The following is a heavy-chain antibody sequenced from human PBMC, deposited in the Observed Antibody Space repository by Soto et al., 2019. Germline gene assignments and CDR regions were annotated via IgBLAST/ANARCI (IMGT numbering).Heavy chain of an antibody. CDR1: GGSISSSNW. CDR2: IYHSGST. Sequence: QVQLQESGPGLVKPSGTLSLTCAVSGGSISSSNWWSWVRQPPGKGLEWIGEIYHSGSTNYNPSLKRRDTISVDKSKNQFSLKLSSVTAADTAVYYCARDGRLRFRLDYGMDVWGQGTTVTVSS. V-gene: IGHV4-4*02. CDR3: ARDGRLRFRLDYGMDV. J-gene: IGHJ6*02.